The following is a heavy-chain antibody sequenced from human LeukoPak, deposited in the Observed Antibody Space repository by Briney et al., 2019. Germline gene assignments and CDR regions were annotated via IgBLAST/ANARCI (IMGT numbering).Heavy chain of an antibody. CDR2: ISGSGGST. CDR1: EFTFENYA. J-gene: IGHJ5*02. CDR3: AKDDSGYYPIT. D-gene: IGHD3-22*01. V-gene: IGHV3-23*01. Sequence: GGSLTLSCTASEFTFENYAMSWVRQAPGKGLEWVSAISGSGGSTYYADSVKGRFTISRDNSKNTLYLQMNSLRAEDTAVYYCAKDDSGYYPITWGQGTLVTVSS.